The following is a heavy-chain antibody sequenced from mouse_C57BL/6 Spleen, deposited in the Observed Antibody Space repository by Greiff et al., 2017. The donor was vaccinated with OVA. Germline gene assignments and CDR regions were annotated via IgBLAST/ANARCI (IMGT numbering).Heavy chain of an antibody. D-gene: IGHD2-5*01. Sequence: QVQLQPPGAELVKPGASVKVSCKASGYTFTSYWMNWVKQRPGQGLEWIGRIHTSDSATNYNQKFKGQATLTVDKSSSTAYMQRSILTSEDSAVYYCAIEGYYRNPFAYWGQGTLVTVSA. CDR1: GYTFTSYW. V-gene: IGHV1-74*01. CDR3: AIEGYYRNPFAY. J-gene: IGHJ3*01. CDR2: IHTSDSAT.